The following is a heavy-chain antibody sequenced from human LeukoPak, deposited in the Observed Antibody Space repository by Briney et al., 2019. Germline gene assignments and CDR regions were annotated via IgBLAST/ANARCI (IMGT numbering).Heavy chain of an antibody. V-gene: IGHV4-4*09. J-gene: IGHJ6*04. CDR3: ARLTFTTRPVDV. D-gene: IGHD6-6*01. CDR1: GGSFSDYS. CDR2: IYSSGST. Sequence: SETLSLTCAVYGGSFSDYSWSWIRQPPGKALEWIGYIYSSGSTNFNPSLQSRVTISVDTSKNQFSLKLTSVTAADTAVYFCARLTFTTRPVDVWGKGTTVTVSS.